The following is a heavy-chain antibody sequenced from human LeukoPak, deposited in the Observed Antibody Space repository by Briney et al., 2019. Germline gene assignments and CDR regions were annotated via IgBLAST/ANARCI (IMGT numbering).Heavy chain of an antibody. J-gene: IGHJ5*02. Sequence: GGSLRLSCAASGFTFSSYAMSWVRQAPGKGLEWVSAISGSGGSTYYADSVKGRFTISRDNAKKSLYLEMNNPRAEDTAVYYCATDGAGFDTWGQGVLVTVSS. CDR2: ISGSGGST. CDR1: GFTFSSYA. CDR3: ATDGAGFDT. V-gene: IGHV3-23*01.